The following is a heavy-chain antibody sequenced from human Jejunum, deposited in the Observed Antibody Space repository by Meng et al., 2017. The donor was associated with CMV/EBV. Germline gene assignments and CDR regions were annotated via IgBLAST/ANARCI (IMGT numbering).Heavy chain of an antibody. D-gene: IGHD3-3*01. CDR3: TTAGSYFDYDFWSGYKPLDY. CDR2: IKSKTGGGTT. V-gene: IGHV3-15*01. Sequence: MGWVRQAPGKGLEWVGRIKSKTGGGTTDYAATVKSRFSISRDDSKNTLYLQMDSLQTEDTAMYYCTTAGSYFDYDFWSGYKPLDYWGQGTLVTVSS. J-gene: IGHJ4*02.